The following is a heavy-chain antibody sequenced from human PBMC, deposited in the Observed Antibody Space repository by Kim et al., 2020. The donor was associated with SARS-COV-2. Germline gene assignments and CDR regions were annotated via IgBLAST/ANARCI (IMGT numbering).Heavy chain of an antibody. V-gene: IGHV7-4-1*02. CDR2: INTDTGNP. J-gene: IGHJ4*02. D-gene: IGHD3-16*02. Sequence: ASGKVSCKASGYTFTNKAISWVRQAPGQGREWMGRINTDTGNPTYAQAFTRRFVFSVDTSVTTAYLQISSLEAEDTALYYCARVIWGTYRYTDYWGQGTLVTVAS. CDR1: GYTFTNKA. CDR3: ARVIWGTYRYTDY.